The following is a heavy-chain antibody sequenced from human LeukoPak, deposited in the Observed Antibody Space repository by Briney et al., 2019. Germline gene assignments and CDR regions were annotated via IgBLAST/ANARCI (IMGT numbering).Heavy chain of an antibody. V-gene: IGHV3-7*01. CDR1: GFTFSSYW. CDR2: IKQDASER. J-gene: IGHJ4*02. Sequence: GGSLRLSCAASGFTFSSYWMTWVRQAPGKGLEWVANIKQDASERYYVDSVKGRFTISRDNARNSLYLQMNSLRAEDTAVYYCATPTAGTWHFDYWGQGTLVTVSS. CDR3: ATPTAGTWHFDY. D-gene: IGHD1-1*01.